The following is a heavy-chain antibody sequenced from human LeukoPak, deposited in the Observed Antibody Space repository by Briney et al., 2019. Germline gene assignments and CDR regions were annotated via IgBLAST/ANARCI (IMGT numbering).Heavy chain of an antibody. CDR3: ARAYERPYYFDY. D-gene: IGHD3-22*01. CDR2: TRNKANSYTT. CDR1: GFTFSDHY. Sequence: GGSLRLSCAASGFTFSDHYMDWVRQAPGEGLEWVGRTRNKANSYTTEYAASVKGRFTISRDDSKNSLYLQMNSLKTEDKAVYYCARAYERPYYFDYWGQGTLVTVSS. V-gene: IGHV3-72*01. J-gene: IGHJ4*02.